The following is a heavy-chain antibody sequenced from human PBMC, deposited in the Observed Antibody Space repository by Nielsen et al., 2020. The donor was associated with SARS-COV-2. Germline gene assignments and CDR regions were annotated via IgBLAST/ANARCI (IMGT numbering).Heavy chain of an antibody. J-gene: IGHJ6*02. CDR1: GYTFTSYD. CDR3: AREWRFLEWPDYYYGMDV. Sequence: ASVKVSCKASGYTFTSYDINWVRQATGQGLEWMGWMNPNSGNTGYAQKFQGRVTMTRNTSISTAYMELSSLRSEDTAVYYCAREWRFLEWPDYYYGMDVWSQGTTVTVSS. V-gene: IGHV1-8*01. CDR2: MNPNSGNT. D-gene: IGHD3-3*01.